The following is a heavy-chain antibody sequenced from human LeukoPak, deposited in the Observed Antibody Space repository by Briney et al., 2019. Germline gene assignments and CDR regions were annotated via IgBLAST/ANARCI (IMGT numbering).Heavy chain of an antibody. J-gene: IGHJ1*01. Sequence: SETLSLTCAVYGGSFNNYYWTWIRQPPGKGLEWIGEINHSGSTKYNPSLKSRVTMSVDTSKSQFSLRLNSVTAADTAVYYCARRPAAVDHWGQGTLVTVSS. CDR2: INHSGST. V-gene: IGHV4-34*01. D-gene: IGHD2-2*01. CDR1: GGSFNNYY. CDR3: ARRPAAVDH.